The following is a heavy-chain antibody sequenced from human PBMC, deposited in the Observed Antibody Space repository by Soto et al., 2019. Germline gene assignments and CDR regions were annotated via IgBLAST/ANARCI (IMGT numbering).Heavy chain of an antibody. CDR3: ARESEDLTSNFDY. V-gene: IGHV3-21*06. CDR1: GFTFTRYS. J-gene: IGHJ4*02. CDR2: ISSTTNYI. Sequence: GGSLRLCCAASGFTFTRYSMNWVRQAPGKGLEWVSSISSTTNYIYYGDSMKGRFTISRDNAKNSLYLEMNSLRAEDTAVYYCARESEDLTSNFDYWGQGTLVTVPQ.